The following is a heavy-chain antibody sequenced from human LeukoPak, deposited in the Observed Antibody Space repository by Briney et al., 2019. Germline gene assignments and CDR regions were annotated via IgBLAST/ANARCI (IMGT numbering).Heavy chain of an antibody. CDR1: GYTFTSYD. D-gene: IGHD3-10*01. CDR3: ARDYYGSGSYYSNVCFQH. J-gene: IGHJ1*01. V-gene: IGHV1-8*01. Sequence: ASVKVSCKASGYTFTSYDINWMRQATGQGLEWMGWMSPNSGNTGYAQKFQGRVTMTRDTSTSTVYMELSSLRSEDTAVYYCARDYYGSGSYYSNVCFQHWGQGTLVTVSS. CDR2: MSPNSGNT.